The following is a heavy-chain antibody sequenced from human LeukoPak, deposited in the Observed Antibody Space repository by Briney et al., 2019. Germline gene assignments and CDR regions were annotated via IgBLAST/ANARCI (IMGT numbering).Heavy chain of an antibody. CDR3: ARFCGGGRCPDY. D-gene: IGHD2-15*01. V-gene: IGHV4-59*11. CDR2: IHYSGST. Sequence: PETLSLTCTVTGGSISSHYWTWIRQPPGKGLEWIGNIHYSGSTSYNPSLKSRVTISIDTSKNQFSLKLTSVTAADAAVYYCARFCGGGRCPDYWGQGTLVTVSS. J-gene: IGHJ4*02. CDR1: GGSISSHY.